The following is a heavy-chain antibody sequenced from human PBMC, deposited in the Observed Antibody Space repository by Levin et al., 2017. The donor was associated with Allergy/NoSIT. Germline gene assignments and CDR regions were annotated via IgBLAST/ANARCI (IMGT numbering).Heavy chain of an antibody. D-gene: IGHD3-22*01. CDR2: ISYDGSNK. CDR1: GFTFSSYG. J-gene: IGHJ4*02. Sequence: PGGSLRLSCAASGFTFSSYGMHWVRQAPGKGLEWVSVISYDGSNKYYADSVKGRFTISRDNSKNTLYLQINGLRPEDTAVYYCSKDSPIVVVGKMDYWGQGTLVTVSS. CDR3: SKDSPIVVVGKMDY. V-gene: IGHV3-30*18.